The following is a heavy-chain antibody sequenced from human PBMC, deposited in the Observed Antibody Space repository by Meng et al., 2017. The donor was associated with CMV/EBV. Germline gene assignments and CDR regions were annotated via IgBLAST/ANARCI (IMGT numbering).Heavy chain of an antibody. J-gene: IGHJ5*02. V-gene: IGHV4-4*07. CDR1: GGSISSYY. D-gene: IGHD6-13*01. Sequence: VPGGSISSYYWSWIRLPAGKGLEWIGRIYTSGSTNYNPSLKSRVTMSVDTSKNQFSLKLSSVTAADTAVYYCARDLGAAADPNWFDPWGQGTLVTVSS. CDR3: ARDLGAAADPNWFDP. CDR2: IYTSGST.